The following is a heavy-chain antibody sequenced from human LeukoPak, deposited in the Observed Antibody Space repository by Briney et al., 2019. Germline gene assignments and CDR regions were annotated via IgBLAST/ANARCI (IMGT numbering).Heavy chain of an antibody. CDR3: ARALTARGSYDY. V-gene: IGHV4-59*01. CDR2: VYYSGTA. D-gene: IGHD3-10*01. CDR1: AGSITNYF. J-gene: IGHJ4*02. Sequence: SETLSLTCTVSAGSITNYFWSWIRQPPGKGLEWIGYVYYSGTANYNPSLKRRVTISLDTSKNQFSLNLSSVTAADTAMYYCARALTARGSYDYWGQGTLVTVSS.